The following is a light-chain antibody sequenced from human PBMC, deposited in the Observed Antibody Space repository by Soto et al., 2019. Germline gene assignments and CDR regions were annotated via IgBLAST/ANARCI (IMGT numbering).Light chain of an antibody. Sequence: DIQMTQSPSTLSASVGDRVTITCRASQSVGTWLAWYQQKVGKAPKLLIYDASNLESGAPSRFSGSGSGTEFTLTISSLQPDDFATYYCQRYNSYSITFGQGTRLEIK. CDR2: DAS. J-gene: IGKJ5*01. CDR3: QRYNSYSIT. CDR1: QSVGTW. V-gene: IGKV1-5*01.